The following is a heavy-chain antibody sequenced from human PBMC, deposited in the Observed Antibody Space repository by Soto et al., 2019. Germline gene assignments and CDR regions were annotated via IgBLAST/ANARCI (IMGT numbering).Heavy chain of an antibody. CDR2: ISGSGGST. J-gene: IGHJ3*02. D-gene: IGHD6-13*01. V-gene: IGHV3-23*01. CDR1: GFTFSSYA. CDR3: AKDRDSSSWANDAFDI. Sequence: GGSLRLSCAASGFTFSSYAMSWVRQAPGKGLEWVSAISGSGGSTYYADSVKGRFTISRDNSKNTLYLQMNSLRAEDTAVYYCAKDRDSSSWANDAFDIWGQGTMVTVSS.